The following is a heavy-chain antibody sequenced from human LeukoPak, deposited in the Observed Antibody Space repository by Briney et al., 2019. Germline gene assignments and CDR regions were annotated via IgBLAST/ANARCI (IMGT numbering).Heavy chain of an antibody. D-gene: IGHD4-17*01. J-gene: IGHJ4*02. Sequence: GGSLRLSCAASGFPFSSYWMSWVRQFPGKGLEWVANIKPDGSEIYYVDSVKGRLIVSRDNAKNSLYLQMNSLRAEDTAMYYCAEGSNYGDSSFWGQGTLVTVSS. V-gene: IGHV3-7*01. CDR2: IKPDGSEI. CDR3: AEGSNYGDSSF. CDR1: GFPFSSYW.